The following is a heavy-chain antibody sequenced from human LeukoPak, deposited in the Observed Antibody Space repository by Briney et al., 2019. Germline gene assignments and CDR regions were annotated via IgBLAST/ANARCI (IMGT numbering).Heavy chain of an antibody. CDR2: TSYDGSIK. V-gene: IGHV3-30*09. CDR1: GYTFSNFA. D-gene: IGHD6-19*01. CDR3: AKSYDNGWYVCDY. J-gene: IGHJ4*02. Sequence: GGSLRLSCAASGYTFSNFAMNWVRQAPGKGLEWVAFTSYDGSIKSYADSVKGRFAVSRDNSKNTLYLQMNSLRPEDTAFYYCAKSYDNGWYVCDYWGQGTLVTVSS.